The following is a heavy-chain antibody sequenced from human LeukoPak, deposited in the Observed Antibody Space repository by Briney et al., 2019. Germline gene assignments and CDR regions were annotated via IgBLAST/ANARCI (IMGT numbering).Heavy chain of an antibody. J-gene: IGHJ6*02. D-gene: IGHD3-3*01. CDR2: IYSGGST. V-gene: IGHV3-66*01. Sequence: PGGSLRLSCAASGFTVSSNYMSWVRQAPGKGLEWVSVIYSGGSTYYADSVKGRFTISRDNSKNTLYLQMNSLRAEDTAVYYCAREQYYDFWSGYYGYYYGMDVWGQGTTVTVSS. CDR3: AREQYYDFWSGYYGYYYGMDV. CDR1: GFTVSSNY.